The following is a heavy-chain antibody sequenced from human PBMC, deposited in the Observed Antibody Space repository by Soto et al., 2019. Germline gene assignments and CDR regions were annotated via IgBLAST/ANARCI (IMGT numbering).Heavy chain of an antibody. CDR3: ARGSWVHHGAEGGTWFDP. J-gene: IGHJ5*02. D-gene: IGHD3-10*01. V-gene: IGHV3-23*01. Sequence: EVQFLESGGGLVQPGGSLRLSCAASGVTFSNYAMNWVRPAPGKGLEWVSGISHSGSSTYYADSVKGRFTISRDSSKNTLLLQRNRRTAEDTAVYYCARGSWVHHGAEGGTWFDPWGQGTLVTVSS. CDR1: GVTFSNYA. CDR2: ISHSGSST.